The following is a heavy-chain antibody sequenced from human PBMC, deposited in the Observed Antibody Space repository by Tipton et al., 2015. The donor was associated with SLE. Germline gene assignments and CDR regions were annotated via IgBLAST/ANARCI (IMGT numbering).Heavy chain of an antibody. CDR1: GGSIRTYY. CDR3: ARQRLRLLSPLDA. CDR2: MYHSGIT. Sequence: TLSLTCSVSGGSIRTYYWSWIRQPPGKGLEWIGYMYHSGITNYNPSLYSRVTISVDTSKNQFSLKMNSVTAADTAVYYCARQRLRLLSPLDAWGQGTTVTVS. J-gene: IGHJ6*02. V-gene: IGHV4-59*01. D-gene: IGHD3-10*01.